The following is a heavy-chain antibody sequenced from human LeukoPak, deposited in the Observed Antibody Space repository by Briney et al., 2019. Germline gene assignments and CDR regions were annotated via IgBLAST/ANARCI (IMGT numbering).Heavy chain of an antibody. V-gene: IGHV4-39*01. CDR2: IYYSGST. D-gene: IGHD3-22*01. CDR1: GGSISSSSYY. Sequence: SETLSLTCTVSGGSISSSSYYWGWIRQPPGKGLEGIGSIYYSGSTYYNPSLKSRVTISVDTSQNQFSLKLRSVPAADTAVSYCARQTGYYYDSSGYLDWFDPWGQGTLVTVSS. CDR3: ARQTGYYYDSSGYLDWFDP. J-gene: IGHJ5*02.